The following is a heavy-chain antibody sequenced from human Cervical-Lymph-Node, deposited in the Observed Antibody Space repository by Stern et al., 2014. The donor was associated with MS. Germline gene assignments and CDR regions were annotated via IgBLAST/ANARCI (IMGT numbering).Heavy chain of an antibody. CDR3: AIDPGNIVVWVETFHGY. CDR2: IGPVHGSP. CDR1: GGTFSSYS. Sequence: QMQLVQSGAGVKKPGSSVKVSCKASGGTFSSYSFSWVRQAPGQGLEWLGGIGPVHGSPDYAQNLQVTVTISTDDSTNTVYMELRSLKSEDTAVYFCAIDPGNIVVWVETFHGYWGQGTQVIVSS. J-gene: IGHJ4*02. D-gene: IGHD2-15*01. V-gene: IGHV1-69*16.